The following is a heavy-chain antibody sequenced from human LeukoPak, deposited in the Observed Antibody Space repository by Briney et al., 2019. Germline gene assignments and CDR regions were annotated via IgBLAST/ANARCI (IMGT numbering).Heavy chain of an antibody. D-gene: IGHD3-3*01. CDR2: IGSDGHI. CDR3: ARSARLMKGVVEVTALDD. J-gene: IGHJ4*02. Sequence: GGSLRLSCAASGFIFSSSGMTWVRQAPGKGLQWVSTIGSDGHIYYEDSVKGRVTISRDNARNSVYLEMNSLRADDTAVYYCARSARLMKGVVEVTALDDWGQGTLVTVSS. CDR1: GFIFSSSG. V-gene: IGHV3-21*01.